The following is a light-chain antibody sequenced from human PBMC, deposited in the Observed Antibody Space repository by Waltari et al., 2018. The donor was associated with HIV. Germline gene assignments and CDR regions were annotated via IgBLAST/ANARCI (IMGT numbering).Light chain of an antibody. V-gene: IGLV3-1*01. J-gene: IGLJ1*01. CDR2: SDA. Sequence: YDLTQPPSVSVSPGQTATITCPGDKLGNTYLSWYRQRPGQSPVLVIYSDAKRPSGIPERFSGSNSGSTATLTISGTQAMDEGDYYCQAWDTTTAVFGTGTRVTVL. CDR1: KLGNTY. CDR3: QAWDTTTAV.